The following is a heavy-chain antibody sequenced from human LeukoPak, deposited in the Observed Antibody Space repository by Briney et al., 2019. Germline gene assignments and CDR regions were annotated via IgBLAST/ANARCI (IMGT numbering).Heavy chain of an antibody. J-gene: IGHJ4*02. Sequence: GGSLRLSCTASGFTFNSYAMSWVRQAPGKGLEWVSAISGGGGSTYYADSVKGRFTISRDNSKNTLYLQMNSLRAEDTAVYYCAKPMSYFYDTSGYVDSWGQGTLVTVSS. CDR1: GFTFNSYA. CDR2: ISGGGGST. D-gene: IGHD3-22*01. V-gene: IGHV3-23*01. CDR3: AKPMSYFYDTSGYVDS.